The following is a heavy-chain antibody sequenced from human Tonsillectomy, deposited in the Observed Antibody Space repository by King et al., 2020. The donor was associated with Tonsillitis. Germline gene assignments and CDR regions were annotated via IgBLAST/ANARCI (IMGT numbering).Heavy chain of an antibody. V-gene: IGHV3-7*03. J-gene: IGHJ2*01. D-gene: IGHD1-14*01. CDR2: IKQDGSET. CDR3: VRGAGWYFDL. CDR1: GFTLSTFW. Sequence: VQLVESGGGLVQPGGSLRLSCAASGFTLSTFWMKWARQAPGKGLEWVATIKQDGSETHYADSVNGRFTISRDNAENSLFLQMNSLRVEDTAVYYCVRGAGWYFDLWGRGALVPVSS.